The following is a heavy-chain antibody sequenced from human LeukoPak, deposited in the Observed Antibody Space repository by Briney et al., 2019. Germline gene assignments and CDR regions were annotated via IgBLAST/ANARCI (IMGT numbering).Heavy chain of an antibody. D-gene: IGHD4/OR15-4a*01. CDR1: GFTFTDFW. Sequence: GGSLGLSCAASGFTFTDFWMRWVRQAPGKGLEWVANIKRDGSEVYYVDSVKGRFTISRDNAKNSLYLQMNSLRAEDTAVYYCAKRSDYGASGNYFDYWGQGTPVTVSS. CDR2: IKRDGSEV. CDR3: AKRSDYGASGNYFDY. J-gene: IGHJ4*02. V-gene: IGHV3-7*02.